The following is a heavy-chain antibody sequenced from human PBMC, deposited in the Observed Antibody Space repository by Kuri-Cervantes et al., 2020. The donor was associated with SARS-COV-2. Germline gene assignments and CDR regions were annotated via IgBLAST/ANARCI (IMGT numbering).Heavy chain of an antibody. CDR2: ISGSGGST. Sequence: GESLKISCAASGFTFSSYAMSWVRQAPGKGLEWVSAISGSGGSTYYADSVKGRFTISRDNSKNTLYLQMNSLRAEDTAVYYCAKRGGFCYGSPPDYYYYDYMDVWGKGTTVTVSS. J-gene: IGHJ6*03. D-gene: IGHD3-10*01. CDR3: AKRGGFCYGSPPDYYYYDYMDV. CDR1: GFTFSSYA. V-gene: IGHV3-23*01.